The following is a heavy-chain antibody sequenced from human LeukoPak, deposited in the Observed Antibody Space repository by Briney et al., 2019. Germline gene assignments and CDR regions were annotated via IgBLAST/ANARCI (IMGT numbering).Heavy chain of an antibody. CDR1: GGSINIYY. CDR3: ARDQTYSGSGIYTYFDY. V-gene: IGHV4-59*12. CDR2: IYYSGST. Sequence: KSSETLSLTCTGSGGSINIYYWGWLRQPPGKGLEGIGFIYYSGSTNYNPSLRSRVTISADTSKNHFSLKLTSVTAADTAVYYCARDQTYSGSGIYTYFDYWGQGILVTVSS. D-gene: IGHD3-10*01. J-gene: IGHJ4*02.